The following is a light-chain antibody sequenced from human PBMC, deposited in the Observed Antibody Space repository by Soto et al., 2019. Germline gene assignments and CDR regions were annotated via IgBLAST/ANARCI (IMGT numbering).Light chain of an antibody. V-gene: IGKV3-11*01. CDR3: QQRDSWPIT. CDR1: QSVDSY. Sequence: EMVFTLSPASLSLSPGERATLSCRASQSVDSYLVWYQQKPGQAPRLLIFGASNRATGIPARFSGSGSGTDFTLTINSLEPDDFAVYYCQQRDSWPITFGQGTRLEI. J-gene: IGKJ5*01. CDR2: GAS.